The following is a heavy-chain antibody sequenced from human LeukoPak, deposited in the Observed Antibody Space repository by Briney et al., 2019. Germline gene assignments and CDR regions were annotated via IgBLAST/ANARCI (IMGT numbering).Heavy chain of an antibody. CDR3: AKDGPTVTIFGHFDD. D-gene: IGHD4-17*01. Sequence: GRSLRLSCAASGFAFSNYVMHWVRQAPGKGLEWVAVISYDGSNIYYADSVKGRFTISRDNSKNTLYLQMNSLSAEDTAVYYCAKDGPTVTIFGHFDDWGHGTLVTVSS. V-gene: IGHV3-30*18. CDR2: ISYDGSNI. CDR1: GFAFSNYV. J-gene: IGHJ4*01.